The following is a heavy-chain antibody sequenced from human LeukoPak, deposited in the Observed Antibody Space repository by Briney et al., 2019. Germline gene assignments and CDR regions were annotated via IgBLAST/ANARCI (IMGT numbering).Heavy chain of an antibody. CDR3: TSEKLMGYFDSRGYLGDY. J-gene: IGHJ4*02. D-gene: IGHD3-22*01. CDR1: GFSFNNDW. CDR2: NGEKT. Sequence: GGSLRLSFAPSGFSFNNDWMSWVRQAPATGLECVGRNGEKTYYAAPVQATFTISRDDSINALYLQMNRLKTEDTAVYYCTSEKLMGYFDSRGYLGDYWGQGTMVTVS. V-gene: IGHV3-15*01.